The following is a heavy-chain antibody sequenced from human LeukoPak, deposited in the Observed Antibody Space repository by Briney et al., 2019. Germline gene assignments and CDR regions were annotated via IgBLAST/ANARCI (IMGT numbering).Heavy chain of an antibody. Sequence: PGASLRLSCAASGFTFSNYAMSWVRQAPGKGLEWVSAITGGGSGIYYADSMKSRFTISRDNSKNTLYLQINSLRAEDTAVYYCAKWGDYDVLTGYYVSDYWGPGTLVTVSS. D-gene: IGHD3-9*01. CDR3: AKWGDYDVLTGYYVSDY. CDR1: GFTFSNYA. J-gene: IGHJ4*02. CDR2: ITGGGSGI. V-gene: IGHV3-23*01.